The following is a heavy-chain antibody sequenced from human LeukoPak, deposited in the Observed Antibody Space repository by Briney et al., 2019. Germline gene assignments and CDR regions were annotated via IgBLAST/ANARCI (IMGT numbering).Heavy chain of an antibody. J-gene: IGHJ4*02. CDR1: GYTFTSYA. D-gene: IGHD2-21*02. Sequence: ASVKVSCKASGYTFTSYAMNWVRQAPGQGLEWMGWINTNTGNPTYAQGFTGRFVFSLDTSVSTVYLQISSLKDEDTAVYYCARQAYCGGDCYSFDYWGQGTLVTVSS. V-gene: IGHV7-4-1*02. CDR2: INTNTGNP. CDR3: ARQAYCGGDCYSFDY.